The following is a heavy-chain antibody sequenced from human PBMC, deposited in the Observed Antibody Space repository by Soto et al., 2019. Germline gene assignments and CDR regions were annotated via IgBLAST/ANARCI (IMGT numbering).Heavy chain of an antibody. CDR1: GFTFSSYG. Sequence: QVQLVESGGGVVQPGRSLRLSCAASGFTFSSYGMHWVRQAPGKGLEWVAVIWYDGSNKYYADSVKGRFTIYRDNSQNTLYLQMNSLRAEDTAVYYCARDPSYCSGGSCLAFDYWGQGTLVTVSS. D-gene: IGHD2-15*01. CDR2: IWYDGSNK. J-gene: IGHJ4*02. V-gene: IGHV3-33*01. CDR3: ARDPSYCSGGSCLAFDY.